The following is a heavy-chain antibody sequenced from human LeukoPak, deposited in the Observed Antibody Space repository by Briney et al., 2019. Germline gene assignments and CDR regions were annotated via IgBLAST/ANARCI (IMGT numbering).Heavy chain of an antibody. CDR1: EFTFSSYW. D-gene: IGHD6-19*01. CDR2: IKHDGSEK. V-gene: IGHV3-7*01. Sequence: GGSLRLSCAASEFTFSSYWMSWVRQAPGKGLEWVASIKHDGSEKYYVDSVRGRFTISRDNTKNLLYLQMSSLRAEDTAVYYCAKDSNGWYQRGSNYFDYWGQGTLVTVSS. J-gene: IGHJ4*02. CDR3: AKDSNGWYQRGSNYFDY.